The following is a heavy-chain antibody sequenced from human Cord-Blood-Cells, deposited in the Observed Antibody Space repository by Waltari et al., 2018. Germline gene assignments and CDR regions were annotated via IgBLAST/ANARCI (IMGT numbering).Heavy chain of an antibody. CDR3: ARDSSSSFDAFDI. J-gene: IGHJ3*02. V-gene: IGHV4-30-2*01. CDR1: GGSISSGGYS. CDR2: IYHSGST. Sequence: QLQLQESGSGLVKPSQTLSLTCAVSGGSISSGGYSWSWIRQPPGKGLEWIGYIYHSGSTYYNPTLKSRVTISVDRSKNQFSLKLSSVTAADTAVYYCARDSSSSFDAFDIWGQGTMVTVSS. D-gene: IGHD6-6*01.